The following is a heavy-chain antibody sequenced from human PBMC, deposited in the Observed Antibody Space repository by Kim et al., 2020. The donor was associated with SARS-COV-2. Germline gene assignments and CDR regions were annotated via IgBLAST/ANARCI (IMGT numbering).Heavy chain of an antibody. V-gene: IGHV1-18*01. CDR2: ISAYNGNT. CDR3: ARGAGYCTGGVCHLRGRYGMDV. J-gene: IGHJ6*02. CDR1: GYTFTSYG. D-gene: IGHD2-8*02. Sequence: ASVKVSCKASGYTFTSYGISWVRQAPGQGLEWMGWISAYNGNTNYAQKLQGRVTMTTDTSTSTAYMELRSLRSDDTAVYYCARGAGYCTGGVCHLRGRYGMDVWGQGTTVTVSS.